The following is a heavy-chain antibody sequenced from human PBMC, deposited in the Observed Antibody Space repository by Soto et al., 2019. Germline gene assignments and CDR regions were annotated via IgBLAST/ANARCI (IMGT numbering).Heavy chain of an antibody. J-gene: IGHJ4*02. CDR1: GFTFSSFG. D-gene: IGHD2-21*02. Sequence: GGSLRLSCAASGFTFSSFGMNWVRQAPGKGLEWVSAISGSGDITWYADSVKGRLSISRDNSKNTLYLQLNSLRFEDTAVYYCAKDDSAGRGDDYYDYWGPGTLVTVS. CDR3: AKDDSAGRGDDYYDY. CDR2: ISGSGDIT. V-gene: IGHV3-23*01.